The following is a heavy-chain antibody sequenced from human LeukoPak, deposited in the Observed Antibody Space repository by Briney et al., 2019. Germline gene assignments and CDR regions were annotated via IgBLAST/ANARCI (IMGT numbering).Heavy chain of an antibody. V-gene: IGHV4-59*01. D-gene: IGHD3-22*01. CDR3: ARALRSPSSWSNYYNSSGYQGDFDY. Sequence: SETLSLTCTVSGGSISSYYWSWIRQPPGKGLDWIGYIYYSGSTNYNPSLKSRVTISVDTSKNQFSLKLSSVTAADTAVYYCARALRSPSSWSNYYNSSGYQGDFDYWGQGTLVTVSS. J-gene: IGHJ4*02. CDR1: GGSISSYY. CDR2: IYYSGST.